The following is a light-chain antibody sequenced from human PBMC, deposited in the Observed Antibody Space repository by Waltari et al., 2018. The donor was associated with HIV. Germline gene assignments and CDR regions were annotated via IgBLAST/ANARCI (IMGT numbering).Light chain of an antibody. CDR3: SSYTSSDTVV. CDR2: EVS. J-gene: IGLJ2*01. V-gene: IGLV2-14*01. Sequence: QSALTQPASVSGSPGQSISISCTGNSSDVGGYNAVSWYQQHPAKAPKLVILEVSNRPSGVSNRFSGSKSGNRASLTISGLQAEDEAYYYCSSYTSSDTVVFGGGTKVTVL. CDR1: SSDVGGYNA.